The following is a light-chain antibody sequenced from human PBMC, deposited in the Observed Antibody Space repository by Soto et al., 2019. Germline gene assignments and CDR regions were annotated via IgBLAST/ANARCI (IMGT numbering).Light chain of an antibody. J-gene: IGKJ4*01. Sequence: IQLTQSPSSLSASVGDRVTITCRASQGIRSHLGWYQQKPGKAPKLLIYAASTLQIGIPSRFRGSGSGTDFALTISSLQPDELANYDGQHLNSYSFSGGTKVVSK. CDR2: AAS. CDR3: QHLNSYS. CDR1: QGIRSH. V-gene: IGKV1-9*01.